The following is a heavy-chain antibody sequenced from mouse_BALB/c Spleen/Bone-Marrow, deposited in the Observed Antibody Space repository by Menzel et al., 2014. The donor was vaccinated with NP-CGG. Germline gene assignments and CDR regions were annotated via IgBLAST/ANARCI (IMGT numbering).Heavy chain of an antibody. CDR3: TKGNYFFDY. V-gene: IGHV1S22*01. CDR2: FYPGSGTT. D-gene: IGHD2-1*01. J-gene: IGHJ2*01. CDR1: GYTFINYW. Sequence: LQQPGSELVRPGASVKLSCKASGYTFINYWIHWVKQRPGQGLEWIGNFYPGSGTTNYDEKFKTKATLTVDTFSSTAYTQLSSLTSEDSAVYYCTKGNYFFDYWGQGTTLTVSS.